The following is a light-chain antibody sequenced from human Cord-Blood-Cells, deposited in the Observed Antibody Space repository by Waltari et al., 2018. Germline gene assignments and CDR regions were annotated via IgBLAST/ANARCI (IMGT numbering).Light chain of an antibody. CDR1: QSISSY. CDR2: AAS. CDR3: QQSYSTPLT. V-gene: IGKV1-39*01. Sequence: DIQMTPSPSSLSASVVDRVTITCRASQSISSYLNWYQQKPGKAPKLLIHAASSLQSGVPSRFSGSGSGTDFTLTISSLQPEDFATYYCQQSYSTPLTFGGGTKVEIK. J-gene: IGKJ4*01.